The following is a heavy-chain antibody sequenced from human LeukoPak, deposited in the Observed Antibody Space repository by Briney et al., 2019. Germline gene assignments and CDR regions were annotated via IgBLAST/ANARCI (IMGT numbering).Heavy chain of an antibody. Sequence: GASVKVSCKASGYTFADYYIHCVRQAPGQGLEWMGWINPNSGSTNYAQKLQGRVTMTTDTSTSTAYMELRSLRSDDTAVYYCARDCYYDSSGYCLADIWGQGTMVTVSS. J-gene: IGHJ3*02. V-gene: IGHV1-2*02. CDR3: ARDCYYDSSGYCLADI. D-gene: IGHD3-22*01. CDR1: GYTFADYY. CDR2: INPNSGST.